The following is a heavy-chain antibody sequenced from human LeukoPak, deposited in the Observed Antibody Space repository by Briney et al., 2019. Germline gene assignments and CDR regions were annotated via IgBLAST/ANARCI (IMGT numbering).Heavy chain of an antibody. CDR2: ISHDGTKN. D-gene: IGHD2-2*01. V-gene: IGHV3-30*18. CDR1: GFTFSSYG. Sequence: PGGSLRLSCAVSGFTFSSYGIHWVRQAPGKGLEWVTFISHDGTKNYYADSVKGRFTVSRDNSKNTLYLQMDSLRADDTAVYYCAKDSSTWGNRYFDYWAREPWSPSPQ. J-gene: IGHJ4*02. CDR3: AKDSSTWGNRYFDY.